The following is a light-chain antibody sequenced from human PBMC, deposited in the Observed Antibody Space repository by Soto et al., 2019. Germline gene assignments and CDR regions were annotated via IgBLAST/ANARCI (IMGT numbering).Light chain of an antibody. J-gene: IGKJ1*01. CDR3: QQYGSSPRT. V-gene: IGKV3-20*01. CDR2: GAS. Sequence: EIALTQSPGTLSLSPGERATLSCRASQSVSSSYLAWYQQKPGRAPRLLIYGASSRATGIPDRFSGSGSGTDFTLTISRLEPEDFALYYCQQYGSSPRTFGQGTKVELK. CDR1: QSVSSSY.